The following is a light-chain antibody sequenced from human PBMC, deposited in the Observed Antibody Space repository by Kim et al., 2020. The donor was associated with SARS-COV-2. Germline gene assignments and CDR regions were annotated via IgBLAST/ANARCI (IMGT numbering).Light chain of an antibody. CDR3: KSRDSSGKVV. Sequence: SELTQDPAVSVALGQTVRITCQGDSLRRYYASWYQQKPGQAPVLVIYGKNNRPSGIPDRISGSSSGNTASLTITGAQAEEEADYYCKSRDSSGKVVYGGGTKLTVL. CDR2: GKN. J-gene: IGLJ2*01. V-gene: IGLV3-19*01. CDR1: SLRRYY.